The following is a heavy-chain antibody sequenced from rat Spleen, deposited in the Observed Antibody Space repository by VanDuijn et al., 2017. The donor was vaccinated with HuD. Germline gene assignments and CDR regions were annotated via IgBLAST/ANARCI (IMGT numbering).Heavy chain of an antibody. CDR1: GITFTNYW. CDR2: ITNTGGST. Sequence: EVQLVETGGGLVQPGRSLKLSCAASGITFTNYWMTWIRQAPGKGLEWVASITNTGGSTYYRDSVKGRFTISRDNAKSTLYLQMDSLRSEDTATYYCATPDAWGQGASVTVSS. V-gene: IGHV5-31*01. J-gene: IGHJ4*01. CDR3: ATPDA.